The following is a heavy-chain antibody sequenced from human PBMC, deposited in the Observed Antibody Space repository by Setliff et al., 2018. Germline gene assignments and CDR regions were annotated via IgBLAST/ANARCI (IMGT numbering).Heavy chain of an antibody. CDR3: ARATSGWYSAYYYYMDV. Sequence: KPSETLSLTCTVSGGSISSGGYYWSWIRQHPGKGLEWIGYIYYSGSTSYYNPSLKSRVTISLDTSKNQFSLNLTSVTAADTAVYYCARATSGWYSAYYYYMDVWGKGTTVTVSS. J-gene: IGHJ6*03. CDR1: GGSISSGGYY. CDR2: IYYSGSTS. V-gene: IGHV4-31*02. D-gene: IGHD6-19*01.